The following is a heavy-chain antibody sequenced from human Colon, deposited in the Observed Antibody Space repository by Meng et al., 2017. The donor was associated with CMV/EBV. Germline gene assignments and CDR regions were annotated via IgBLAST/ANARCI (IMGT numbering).Heavy chain of an antibody. CDR1: GGSISSYY. Sequence: SETLSPTCTVSGGSISSYYWSWIRQPPGKGLEWIGYIYYSGSTNYNPSLKSRVTISVDTSKNQFSLKLSSVTAADTAVYYCARGGTLDGMDVWGQGTTVTV. CDR2: IYYSGST. J-gene: IGHJ6*02. V-gene: IGHV4-59*01. CDR3: ARGGTLDGMDV. D-gene: IGHD1-1*01.